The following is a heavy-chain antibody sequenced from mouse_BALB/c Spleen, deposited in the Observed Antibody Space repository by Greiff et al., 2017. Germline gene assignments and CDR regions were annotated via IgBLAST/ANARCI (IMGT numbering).Heavy chain of an antibody. Sequence: EVMLVESGPGLVKPSQSLSLTCTVTGYSITSDYAWNWIRQFPGNKLEWMGYISYSGSTSYNPSLKSRISITRDTSKNQFFLQLNSVTTEDTATYYCARSPYDGYYYWGQGTTLTVSS. D-gene: IGHD2-3*01. CDR3: ARSPYDGYYY. CDR1: GYSITSDYA. V-gene: IGHV3-2*02. J-gene: IGHJ2*01. CDR2: ISYSGST.